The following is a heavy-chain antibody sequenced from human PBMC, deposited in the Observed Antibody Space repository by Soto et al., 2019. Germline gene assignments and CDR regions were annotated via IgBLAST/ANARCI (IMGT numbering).Heavy chain of an antibody. J-gene: IGHJ4*02. V-gene: IGHV3-33*08. CDR3: ARQADYYDSSGYYYGYFDY. CDR1: GFTFSSYG. D-gene: IGHD3-22*01. CDR2: IWYDGSNK. Sequence: GGSLRLSCSASGFTFSSYGMHWVRQAPGKGLEWVAVIWYDGSNKYYADSVKRRFTISRDNSKNTLYLQMNSLRAEDTAGYYCARQADYYDSSGYYYGYFDYWGQGTLVTVSS.